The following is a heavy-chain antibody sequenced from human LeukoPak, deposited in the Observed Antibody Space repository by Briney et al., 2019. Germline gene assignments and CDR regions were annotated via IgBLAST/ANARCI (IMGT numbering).Heavy chain of an antibody. CDR1: GGSISSSSYY. J-gene: IGHJ4*02. V-gene: IGHV4-39*01. CDR3: ARHLSRDPYTYHFDY. D-gene: IGHD2-2*02. Sequence: SETLSLTCTVSGGSISSSSYYWGWIRQPPGKGLEWIGSNYYSGSTYYNPSLKSRVTISVDTSKNQFSLKLSSVTAPDTAVYYCARHLSRDPYTYHFDYWRQGTLVTVSS. CDR2: NYYSGST.